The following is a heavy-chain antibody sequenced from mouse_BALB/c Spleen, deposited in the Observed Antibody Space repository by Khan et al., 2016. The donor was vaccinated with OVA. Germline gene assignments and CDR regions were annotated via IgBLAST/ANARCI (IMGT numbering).Heavy chain of an antibody. Sequence: QIQLVQSGPELKKPGETVKISCKASGYTFTNYGMNWVKQAPGKGLKWMGWINTYTGEPTYADDFKGRFAFSLETSASTAYLQINNLKNEDMATYFGARYYGNYSHYAMDYWGQGTSVTVSS. CDR2: INTYTGEP. J-gene: IGHJ4*01. CDR3: ARYYGNYSHYAMDY. V-gene: IGHV9-1*02. D-gene: IGHD2-1*01. CDR1: GYTFTNYG.